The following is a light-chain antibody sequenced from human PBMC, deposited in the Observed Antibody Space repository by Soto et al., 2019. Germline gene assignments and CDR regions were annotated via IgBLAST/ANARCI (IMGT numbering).Light chain of an antibody. V-gene: IGKV3-11*01. CDR1: QSVSSY. CDR2: DAS. CDR3: QQRSNWPT. J-gene: IGKJ4*01. Sequence: EIVLTQSPATLSLSPGGRATLSCRASQSVSSYLAWYQQKPGQAPGLLIYDASNRATGIPARFSGSGSGTDFTLTISSLEPEDFAVYYCQQRSNWPTFGGGTKVDIK.